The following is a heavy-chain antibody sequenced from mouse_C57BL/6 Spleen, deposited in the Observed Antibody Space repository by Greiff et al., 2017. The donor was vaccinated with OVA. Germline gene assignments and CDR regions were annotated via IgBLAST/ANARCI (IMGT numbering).Heavy chain of an antibody. CDR2: ISSGGDYI. CDR3: TTLWLRQGGYYYAMDY. CDR1: GFTFSSYA. J-gene: IGHJ4*01. V-gene: IGHV5-9-1*02. D-gene: IGHD2-2*01. Sequence: EVKLMESGEGLVKPGGSLKLSCAASGFTFSSYAMSWVRQTPETRLEWVAYISSGGDYIYYADTVKGRFTISRDNARNTLYLQMSSLKSEDTAMYYCTTLWLRQGGYYYAMDYWGQGTSVTVSS.